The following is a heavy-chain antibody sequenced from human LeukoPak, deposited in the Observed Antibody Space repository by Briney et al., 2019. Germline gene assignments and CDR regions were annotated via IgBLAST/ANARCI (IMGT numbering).Heavy chain of an antibody. CDR3: AREGYSSGWFRL. V-gene: IGHV3-7*03. Sequence: GSLRLSCTASGFTFSNFWMGWVRQAPGKGLEWVANIKQDETEKFYLGSVKGRFTISRDDSKNMVYLQMNSLRAEDTAVYFCAREGYSSGWFRLWGQGTLVTVSS. J-gene: IGHJ4*02. CDR2: IKQDETEK. CDR1: GFTFSNFW. D-gene: IGHD6-19*01.